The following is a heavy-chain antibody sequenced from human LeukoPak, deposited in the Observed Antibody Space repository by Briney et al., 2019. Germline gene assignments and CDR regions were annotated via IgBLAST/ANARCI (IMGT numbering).Heavy chain of an antibody. J-gene: IGHJ4*02. CDR1: GLTFSSYE. V-gene: IGHV3-48*03. Sequence: GGSLRLSCAASGLTFSSYEMNWVRQAPGKGLEWVSYISSSGSTIYYADSVKGRFTISRDNAKNSLYLQMNSLRAEDTAVYYCARDAKYYDFWSGYSTGGDGFDYWGQGTLVTVSS. CDR2: ISSSGSTI. CDR3: ARDAKYYDFWSGYSTGGDGFDY. D-gene: IGHD3-3*01.